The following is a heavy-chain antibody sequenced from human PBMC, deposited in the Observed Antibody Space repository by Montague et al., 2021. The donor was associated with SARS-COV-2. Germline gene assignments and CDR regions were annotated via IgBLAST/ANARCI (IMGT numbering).Heavy chain of an antibody. D-gene: IGHD3-9*01. J-gene: IGHJ4*02. CDR2: ISSSGSII. V-gene: IGHV3-48*03. CDR1: GFTFSSYA. CDR3: ARGNFDWLLLPDGYFDH. Sequence: SLRLSCAASGFTFSSYAMSWVRQAPGKGLEWVSYISSSGSIIYYADSVKGRFTISRDNAKNSLYLQMNSLRAEDTAVYYCARGNFDWLLLPDGYFDHWGQGTLVTVSS.